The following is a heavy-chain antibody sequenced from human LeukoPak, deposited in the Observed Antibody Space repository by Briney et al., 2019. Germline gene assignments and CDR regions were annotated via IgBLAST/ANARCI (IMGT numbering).Heavy chain of an antibody. CDR2: IIPIFGTA. CDR3: ASTIAAAGTTLRFDP. D-gene: IGHD6-13*01. V-gene: IGHV1-69*05. J-gene: IGHJ5*02. Sequence: SVKGSCKASGGTFSSYAISWVRQAPGQGLEWMGRIIPIFGTANYAQKFQGRVTITTDESTSTAYMELSSLRSEDTAVYYCASTIAAAGTTLRFDPWGQGTLVTVSS. CDR1: GGTFSSYA.